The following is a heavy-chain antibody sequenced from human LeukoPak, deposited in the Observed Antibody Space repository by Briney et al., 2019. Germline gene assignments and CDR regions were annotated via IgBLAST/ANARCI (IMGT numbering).Heavy chain of an antibody. CDR1: GYSISSGYY. Sequence: SETLSLTCTVSGYSISSGYYWGWIRQPPGKGLEWIGSIYHSGSTYYNPSLKSRVTMSVDTSKNQFSLKLSSVTAADTAVYYCARDVVAAVGSFDYWGQGTQVTVSS. V-gene: IGHV4-38-2*02. D-gene: IGHD2-2*01. J-gene: IGHJ4*02. CDR2: IYHSGST. CDR3: ARDVVAAVGSFDY.